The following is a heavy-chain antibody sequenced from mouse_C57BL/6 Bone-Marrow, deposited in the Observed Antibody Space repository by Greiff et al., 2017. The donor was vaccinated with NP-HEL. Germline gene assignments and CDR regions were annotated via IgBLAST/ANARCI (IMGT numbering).Heavy chain of an antibody. CDR2: ISNGGGST. D-gene: IGHD1-1*01. CDR3: ARQTSLIYYYGSSPYYAMDY. V-gene: IGHV5-12*01. CDR1: GFTFSDYY. Sequence: EVQVVESGGGLVQPGGSLKLSCAASGFTFSDYYMYWVRQTPEKRLEWVAYISNGGGSTYYPDTVKGRFTISRDNAKNTLYLQMSRLKSEDTAMYYCARQTSLIYYYGSSPYYAMDYWGQGTSVTVSS. J-gene: IGHJ4*01.